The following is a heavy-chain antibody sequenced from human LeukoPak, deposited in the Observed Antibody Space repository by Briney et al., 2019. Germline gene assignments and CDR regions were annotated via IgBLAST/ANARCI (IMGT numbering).Heavy chain of an antibody. J-gene: IGHJ5*02. CDR3: ARGPPTTMTNRYFGLFDP. V-gene: IGHV1-46*01. Sequence: ASVKVSCKASGYTFTRYYMHWVRQAPGQGLEWMGIINPSGGPANYAQKNQGRVAMTRGTSTSTVYMELNSPKSEDTAVYYCARGPPTTMTNRYFGLFDPWGQGTLVTVSS. D-gene: IGHD3-9*01. CDR2: INPSGGPA. CDR1: GYTFTRYY.